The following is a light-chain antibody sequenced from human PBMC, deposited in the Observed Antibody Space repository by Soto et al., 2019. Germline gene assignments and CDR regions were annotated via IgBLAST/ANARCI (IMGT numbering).Light chain of an antibody. J-gene: IGLJ2*01. CDR1: SSDVGSYNL. V-gene: IGLV2-23*01. CDR3: CSYSYGSTLV. CDR2: EGD. Sequence: QSVLTQPDSVSGSSGQSITISCTGTSSDVGSYNLVSWHQQHPGKAPKLIIYEGDKRPSGVSNRFSGSKSGNTASLTISGLQAEDEADYYCCSYSYGSTLVFGGGTKLTVL.